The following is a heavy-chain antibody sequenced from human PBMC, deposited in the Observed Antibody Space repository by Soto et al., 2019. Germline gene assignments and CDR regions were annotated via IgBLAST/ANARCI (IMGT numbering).Heavy chain of an antibody. V-gene: IGHV3-30-3*01. J-gene: IGHJ4*02. Sequence: GGSLRLSCAASGFTFSSYAMHWVRQAPGKGLEWVAVISYDGSNKYYADSVKGRFTISRDNSKNTLYLQMNSLRAEDTAVYYCVRVRTSDYWGQGTLVTVSS. CDR3: VRVRTSDY. CDR1: GFTFSSYA. CDR2: ISYDGSNK. D-gene: IGHD4-17*01.